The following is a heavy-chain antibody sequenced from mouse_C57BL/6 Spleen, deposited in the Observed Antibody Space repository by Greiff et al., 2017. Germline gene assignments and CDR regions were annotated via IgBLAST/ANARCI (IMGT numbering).Heavy chain of an antibody. Sequence: VQLVESGPELVKPGASVKISCKASGYAFSSSWMNWVKQRPGKGLEWIGRIYPGDGDTNYNGKFKGKATLTADKSSSTAYMQLSSLTSEDSAVYFCARTITTGAMDYWGQGTSVTVSS. D-gene: IGHD1-2*01. CDR1: GYAFSSSW. CDR3: ARTITTGAMDY. V-gene: IGHV1-82*01. J-gene: IGHJ4*01. CDR2: IYPGDGDT.